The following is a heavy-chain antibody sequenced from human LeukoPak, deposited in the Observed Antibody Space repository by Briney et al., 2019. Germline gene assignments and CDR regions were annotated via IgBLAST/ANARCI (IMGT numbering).Heavy chain of an antibody. J-gene: IGHJ5*02. Sequence: GGSLRLSCTASGFTFGDYAMSWFRQAPGKGLEWVGFIRSKAYGGTTEYAASVKGRFTISRDDSKSIAYLQMNRLKTEDTAVYYCTRAYTQLGFDPWGQGTLVTVSS. CDR3: TRAYTQLGFDP. CDR2: IRSKAYGGTT. CDR1: GFTFGDYA. D-gene: IGHD2-2*01. V-gene: IGHV3-49*03.